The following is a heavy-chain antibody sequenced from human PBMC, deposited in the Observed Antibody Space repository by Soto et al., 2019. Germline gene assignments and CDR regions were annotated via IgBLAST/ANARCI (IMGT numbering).Heavy chain of an antibody. CDR3: ARAEGYCTTGVCYNIPENY. Sequence: GGSLRLSCVVSGVTCINYWMTWVRQAPGKGLEWVANIKQDGSETYYVDSVKGRFTISRDNTKNSLCLQMNSLRADDTAVYYCARAEGYCTTGVCYNIPENYWGQGTLVTVSS. V-gene: IGHV3-7*01. CDR2: IKQDGSET. D-gene: IGHD2-8*01. J-gene: IGHJ4*02. CDR1: GVTCINYW.